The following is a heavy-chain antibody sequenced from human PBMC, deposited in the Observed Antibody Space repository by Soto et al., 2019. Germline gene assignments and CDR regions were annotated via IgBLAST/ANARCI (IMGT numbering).Heavy chain of an antibody. J-gene: IGHJ6*02. CDR3: AKDGVKGGLVPDYYYYYGMDV. Sequence: PGGSLRLSCAASGFTFSSYGMHWVRQAPGKGLEWVAVISYDGSNKYYADSVKGRFTISRDNSKNTLYLQMNSLRAEDTAVYYCAKDGVKGGLVPDYYYYYGMDVWGQGTTVTVSS. CDR2: ISYDGSNK. D-gene: IGHD6-19*01. V-gene: IGHV3-30*18. CDR1: GFTFSSYG.